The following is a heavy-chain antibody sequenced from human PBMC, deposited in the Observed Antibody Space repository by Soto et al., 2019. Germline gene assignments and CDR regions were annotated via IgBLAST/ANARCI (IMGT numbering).Heavy chain of an antibody. CDR2: INPASGST. Sequence: QVQLVQSGAEVKKPGASVKVSCRTSGYTFTHYYIHWVRQAPGQGVEWLGIINPASGSTNYAQKFQGRVTLTMDTSTTTVYMELSGLRAEDTAIFYCARDLAAGGHWGQGTLVTVSS. V-gene: IGHV1-46*01. D-gene: IGHD6-13*01. CDR3: ARDLAAGGH. CDR1: GYTFTHYY. J-gene: IGHJ4*02.